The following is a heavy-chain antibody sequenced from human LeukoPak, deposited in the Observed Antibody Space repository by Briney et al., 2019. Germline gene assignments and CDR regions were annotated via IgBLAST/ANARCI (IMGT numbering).Heavy chain of an antibody. CDR1: GGSISSYY. V-gene: IGHV4-59*01. CDR3: ATGKNWFDP. Sequence: SETLSLTCTVSGGSISSYYWSWIRQPPGKGLEWIGYIYYSGSTNYNPSLKSRVTMSVDTSKDQFSLKLSSVTAADTAVYYCATGKNWFDPWGQGTLVTVSS. CDR2: IYYSGST. J-gene: IGHJ5*02. D-gene: IGHD1-26*01.